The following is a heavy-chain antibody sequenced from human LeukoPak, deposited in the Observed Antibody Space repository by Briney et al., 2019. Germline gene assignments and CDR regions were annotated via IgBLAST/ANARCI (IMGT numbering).Heavy chain of an antibody. CDR3: ARDPIDY. CDR1: GFTFSSYS. CDR2: ISSSSSYT. J-gene: IGHJ4*02. Sequence: GGSLRLSCAASGFTFSSYSMNWVRQAPGKGLEWVSSISSSSSYTYYADSVKGRFTISSDNAKNSLYLQMNSLRAEDTAVYYCARDPIDYWGQGTLVTVSS. V-gene: IGHV3-21*01.